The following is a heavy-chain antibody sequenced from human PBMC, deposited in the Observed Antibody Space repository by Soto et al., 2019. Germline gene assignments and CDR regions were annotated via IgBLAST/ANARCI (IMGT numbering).Heavy chain of an antibody. CDR3: ARETIVATTAGYYYYYGMDV. D-gene: IGHD5-12*01. CDR1: GYSISSGYY. Sequence: SETLSLTCAVSGYSISSGYYWGRIRQPPGKGLEWIGSIYHSGSTYYNPSLKSRVTISVDTSKNQFSLKLSSVTAADTAVYYCARETIVATTAGYYYYYGMDVWGQGTTVTVSS. J-gene: IGHJ6*02. V-gene: IGHV4-38-2*02. CDR2: IYHSGST.